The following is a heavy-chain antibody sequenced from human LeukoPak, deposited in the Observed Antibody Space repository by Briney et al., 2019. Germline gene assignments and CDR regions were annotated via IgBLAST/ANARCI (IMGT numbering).Heavy chain of an antibody. J-gene: IGHJ4*02. V-gene: IGHV3-23*01. CDR2: TSGSGDYT. D-gene: IGHD6-13*01. CDR3: ARDPPGIAASGTYY. Sequence: GGSLRLSCAASGFSFSSYAMGWVRQAPGKGLEWVSATSGSGDYTYYADSVKGRFTISRDSSKNTLFLQMNSLRVEDTAVYYCARDPPGIAASGTYYWGQGTLVTVSS. CDR1: GFSFSSYA.